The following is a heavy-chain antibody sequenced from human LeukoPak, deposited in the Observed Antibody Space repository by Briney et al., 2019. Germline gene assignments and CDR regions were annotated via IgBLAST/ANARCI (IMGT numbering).Heavy chain of an antibody. CDR2: FDPEDGET. V-gene: IGHV1-24*01. CDR1: GYTLTELS. J-gene: IGHJ2*01. Sequence: EASVKVSCKVSGYTLTELSMHWVRQAPGKGLEWMGGFDPEDGETIYAQKFQGRVTMTEDTSTDTAYMELSSLRSEDTAVYYCATNPQHGLRWWYFDLWGRGTLVTVSS. D-gene: IGHD4-23*01. CDR3: ATNPQHGLRWWYFDL.